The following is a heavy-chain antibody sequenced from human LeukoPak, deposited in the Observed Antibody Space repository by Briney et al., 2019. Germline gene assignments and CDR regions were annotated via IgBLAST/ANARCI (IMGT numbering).Heavy chain of an antibody. V-gene: IGHV3-7*01. CDR1: GFTFSSYW. Sequence: GGSLRLSCAASGFTFSSYWMSWVRQAPGKGLEWVANIKQDGSEKYYVDSVKGRFTISRDNAKNSLYLQMNSLRAEDTAVYYXXXXLPSYDMGLDYWGQGTLVTVSS. CDR2: IKQDGSEK. D-gene: IGHD3-9*01. J-gene: IGHJ4*02. CDR3: XXXLPSYDMGLDY.